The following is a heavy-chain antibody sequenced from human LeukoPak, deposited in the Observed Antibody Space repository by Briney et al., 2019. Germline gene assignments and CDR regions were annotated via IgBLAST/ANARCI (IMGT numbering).Heavy chain of an antibody. D-gene: IGHD5-12*01. CDR1: GFTFSSYS. CDR3: ATLDIVATRAPYYMDV. V-gene: IGHV3-21*01. CDR2: ISSSSSYI. J-gene: IGHJ6*03. Sequence: GGSLRLSCAASGFTFSSYSMNWVRQAPRKGLEWVSSISSSSSYIYYADSVKGRFTISRDNAKNSLYLQMNSLRAEDTAVYYCATLDIVATRAPYYMDVWGKGTTVTVSS.